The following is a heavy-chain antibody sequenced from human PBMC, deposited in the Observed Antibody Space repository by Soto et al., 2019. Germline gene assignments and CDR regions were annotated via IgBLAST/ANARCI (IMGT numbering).Heavy chain of an antibody. D-gene: IGHD4-17*01. Sequence: QVQLQESGPGLVKPSETLSLTCTVSGGSISSYYWSWIRQPPGKGLEWIGYIHYSGSTNYNPSLKRRVTISVDTSKNQFSLKLSSVTAADTAVYYCARRLPGDYGHWFDPWGQGILVTVSS. J-gene: IGHJ5*02. CDR3: ARRLPGDYGHWFDP. V-gene: IGHV4-59*08. CDR1: GGSISSYY. CDR2: IHYSGST.